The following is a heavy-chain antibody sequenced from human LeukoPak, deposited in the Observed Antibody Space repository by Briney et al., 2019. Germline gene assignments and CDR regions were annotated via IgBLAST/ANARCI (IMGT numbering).Heavy chain of an antibody. CDR2: ISRGGRTV. J-gene: IGHJ4*02. CDR3: ARILDSAWGELGY. Sequence: GGSLRLSCAASRFTFRNYAMHWVRQAPGKGLDWVAYISRGGRTVDYADSVKGRFTISRDNSKNTLYLQMNSLRAEDTAVYYCARILDSAWGELGYWGQGTLVAVSS. D-gene: IGHD6-19*01. V-gene: IGHV3-48*01. CDR1: RFTFRNYA.